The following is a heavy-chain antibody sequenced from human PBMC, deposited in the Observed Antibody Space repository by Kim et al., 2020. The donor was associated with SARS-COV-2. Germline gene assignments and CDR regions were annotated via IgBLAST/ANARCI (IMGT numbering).Heavy chain of an antibody. CDR3: ARGPIPSVHSDN. CDR2: IDHSGRT. Sequence: SETLSLTCAVYGGSFTGYYWSWIRQPPGKGLEWIAEIDHSGRTHYNPSLKSRVIISVDTSKNQFSLKVTSVTAADTAVYHCARGPIPSVHSDNWGQGTLV. CDR1: GGSFTGYY. J-gene: IGHJ4*02. D-gene: IGHD1-26*01. V-gene: IGHV4-34*01.